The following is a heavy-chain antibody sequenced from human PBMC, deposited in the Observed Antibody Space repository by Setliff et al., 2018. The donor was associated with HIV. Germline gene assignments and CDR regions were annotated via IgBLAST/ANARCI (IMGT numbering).Heavy chain of an antibody. CDR1: GGSISSGSNY. CDR2: IYTSGST. CDR3: ARRLLYDSSAYFVTAFDI. J-gene: IGHJ3*02. V-gene: IGHV4-61*09. Sequence: TSETLSLTCPVSGGSISSGSNYWSWIRQPAGKGLEWIGHIYTSGSTNYNPSLKSRVTISVDTSKNQFYLKLSSVAAADTAVYHCARRLLYDSSAYFVTAFDIWGQGTVVT. D-gene: IGHD3-22*01.